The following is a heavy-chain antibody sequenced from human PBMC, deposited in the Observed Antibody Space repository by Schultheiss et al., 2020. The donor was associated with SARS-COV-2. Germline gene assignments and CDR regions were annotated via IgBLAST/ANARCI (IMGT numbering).Heavy chain of an antibody. V-gene: IGHV3-48*01. CDR1: GFTFSSYD. CDR3: AGQIGDYDGFEI. CDR2: ISSSGSTI. J-gene: IGHJ3*02. D-gene: IGHD2-21*02. Sequence: GGSLRLSCAASGFTFSSYDMNWVRQAPGKGLEWVSYISSSGSTIYYADSVKGRFTISRDTSKNTLYLQMNSLRAEDTAVYYCAGQIGDYDGFEIWGQGTMVTVSS.